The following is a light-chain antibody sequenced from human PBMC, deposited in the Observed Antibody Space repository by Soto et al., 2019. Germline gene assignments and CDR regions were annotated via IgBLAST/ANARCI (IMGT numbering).Light chain of an antibody. CDR1: QTISYW. CDR3: QQYNSYSPWT. CDR2: DAS. Sequence: DVQMTQSPSTLSASVGERVTITCRASQTISYWLAWYQQKPGKAPKLLIYDASTLETGVPSRFSGSRSGTEFTLTISSLQPDDFATYYCQQYNSYSPWTFGQGTKVEIK. V-gene: IGKV1-5*01. J-gene: IGKJ1*01.